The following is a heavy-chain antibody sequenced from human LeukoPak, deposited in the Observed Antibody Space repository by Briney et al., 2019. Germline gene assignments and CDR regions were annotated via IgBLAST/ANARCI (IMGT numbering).Heavy chain of an antibody. CDR2: INHSGST. CDR3: AREGTVRWFDP. J-gene: IGHJ5*02. D-gene: IGHD1-14*01. Sequence: SETLSLTCAVYGGSFSGYYWSWIRQPPGKGLEWIGEINHSGSTNYNPSLKSRVTISVDTSKNQFSLKLSSVTAADTALYYCAREGTVRWFDPWGQGTLVTVYS. CDR1: GGSFSGYY. V-gene: IGHV4-34*01.